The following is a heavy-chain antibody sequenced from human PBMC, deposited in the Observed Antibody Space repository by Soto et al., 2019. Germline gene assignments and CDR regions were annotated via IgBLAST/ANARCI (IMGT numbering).Heavy chain of an antibody. CDR3: ARLLWFGELFPFDP. V-gene: IGHV4-59*08. CDR1: GGSISSYY. J-gene: IGHJ5*02. D-gene: IGHD3-10*01. CDR2: IYYSGST. Sequence: PSETLSLTCTVSGGSISSYYWSWIRQPPGKGLEWIGYIYYSGSTNYNPSLKSRVTISVDTSKNQFSLKLSSVTAADTAVYYCARLLWFGELFPFDPWGQGTLVTVSS.